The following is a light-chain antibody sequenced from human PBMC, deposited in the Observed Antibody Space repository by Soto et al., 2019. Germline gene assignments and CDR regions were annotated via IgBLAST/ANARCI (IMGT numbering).Light chain of an antibody. Sequence: QSVLAQPPSVSAARGQKVAISCSGSTSNIGNNYVSWYQQLPEKAPKLLIYDTDKRPSGIPDRFSGSKSGTSATLGITGLQSGDEAEYYCAAWDSGLSAVVFGGGTKLTVL. CDR3: AAWDSGLSAVV. V-gene: IGLV1-51*01. CDR2: DTD. J-gene: IGLJ3*02. CDR1: TSNIGNNY.